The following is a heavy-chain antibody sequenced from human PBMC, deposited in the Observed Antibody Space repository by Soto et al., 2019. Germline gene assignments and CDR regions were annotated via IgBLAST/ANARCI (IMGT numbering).Heavy chain of an antibody. D-gene: IGHD3-22*01. CDR1: GFTFISSA. V-gene: IGHV1-58*01. CDR2: IVVGSGNT. J-gene: IGHJ4*02. CDR3: AADYYDTTDYYYDY. Sequence: SVKVSCKASGFTFISSAVQWVRQARGQRLEWIGWIVVGSGNTNYAQKFQERVTISRDLSTSTAYMELSSLRSEDMAVYYCAADYYDTTDYYYDYWGQGTLVTVPS.